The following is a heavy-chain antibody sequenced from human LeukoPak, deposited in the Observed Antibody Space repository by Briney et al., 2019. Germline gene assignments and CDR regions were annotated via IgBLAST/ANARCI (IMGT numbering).Heavy chain of an antibody. CDR3: AKVASSSWYLYYYYGMDV. CDR1: GFTFSSYA. J-gene: IGHJ6*02. D-gene: IGHD6-13*01. V-gene: IGHV3-23*01. CDR2: ISGSDGST. Sequence: GASLRLSCAASGFTFSSYAMSWVRQAPGKGLEWVSAISGSDGSTYYADSVKGRFTISRDNSKNTLYLQMNSLRAEDTAVYNCAKVASSSWYLYYYYGMDVWGQGTTVTVSS.